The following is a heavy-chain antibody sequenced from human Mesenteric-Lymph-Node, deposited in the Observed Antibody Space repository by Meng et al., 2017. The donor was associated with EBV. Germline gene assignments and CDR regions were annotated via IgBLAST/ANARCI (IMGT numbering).Heavy chain of an antibody. J-gene: IGHJ5*02. CDR2: MSSDGSNE. D-gene: IGHD3-3*01. CDR3: PHLRFDP. V-gene: IGHV3-30*03. Sequence: QVQRVEAGGGVVQPGRSLRLSCAASGFPFSTFGMNWVRQAPGWGLEWVPLMSSDGSNEYYADSVKGRFTISRDNSRNTLYLQMNSLRVQDTAVYYCPHLRFDPWGQGTLVTVSS. CDR1: GFPFSTFG.